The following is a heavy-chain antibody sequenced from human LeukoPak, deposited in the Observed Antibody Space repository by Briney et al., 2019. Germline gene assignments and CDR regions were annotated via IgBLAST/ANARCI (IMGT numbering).Heavy chain of an antibody. D-gene: IGHD6-6*01. Sequence: SETLSLTCTVSGDSISSYYWSWIRQPPGKGLEWIGYIYTSGGSNYIPSLKGRVTISIDTSKNRFSLKLSSVTAADSAVYYCARLTRRSTSPDRYYLDYWGQGTLVTVSS. CDR2: IYTSGGS. CDR3: ARLTRRSTSPDRYYLDY. CDR1: GDSISSYY. J-gene: IGHJ4*02. V-gene: IGHV4-4*09.